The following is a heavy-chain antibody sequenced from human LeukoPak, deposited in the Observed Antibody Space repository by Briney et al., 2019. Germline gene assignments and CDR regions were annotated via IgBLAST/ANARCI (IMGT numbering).Heavy chain of an antibody. J-gene: IGHJ6*03. Sequence: SVKVSCKASGGTFSSYAISWVRQAPGQGLEWMGGIIPIFGTANYAQKFQGRVTITADKSTSTAYMELSSLRSEDTAVYYCARSGYSGYASYMDVWGKGTTVTVSS. CDR1: GGTFSSYA. CDR3: ARSGYSGYASYMDV. D-gene: IGHD5-12*01. V-gene: IGHV1-69*06. CDR2: IIPIFGTA.